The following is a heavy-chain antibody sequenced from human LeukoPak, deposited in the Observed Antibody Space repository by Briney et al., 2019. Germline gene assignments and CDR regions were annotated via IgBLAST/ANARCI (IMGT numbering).Heavy chain of an antibody. V-gene: IGHV3-30*03. Sequence: GTSLRPSCAASGFTFSDYAMHWVRQAPGKGLEWVAVIAYGGTYTHHADSLKGRFTISRDNYRDTLYLQINSLRPEDTALYYCARNKAITAFFGMDVWGQGTTIIVSS. J-gene: IGHJ6*02. CDR3: ARNKAITAFFGMDV. D-gene: IGHD2/OR15-2a*01. CDR1: GFTFSDYA. CDR2: IAYGGTYT.